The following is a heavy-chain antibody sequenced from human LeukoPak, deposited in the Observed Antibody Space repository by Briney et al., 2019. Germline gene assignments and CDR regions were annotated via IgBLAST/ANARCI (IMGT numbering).Heavy chain of an antibody. CDR2: INHSGST. CDR1: GXPFSGYY. Sequence: SETLSLTCAVYGXPFSGYYWSWIRQPPGKGLEWIGEINHSGSTNYNPSLKSRVTISVDTSKNQFSLKVTSVTAADTAVYYCARGDGIVLAAIDYWGQGTLVTVSS. D-gene: IGHD2-2*01. J-gene: IGHJ4*02. CDR3: ARGDGIVLAAIDY. V-gene: IGHV4-34*01.